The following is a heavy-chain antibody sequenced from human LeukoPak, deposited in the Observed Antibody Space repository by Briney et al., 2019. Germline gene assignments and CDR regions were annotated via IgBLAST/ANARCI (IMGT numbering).Heavy chain of an antibody. D-gene: IGHD5-18*01. CDR1: GFTFSSYG. CDR2: IRYDGSNK. V-gene: IGHV3-30*02. Sequence: PGGSLRLSCAASGFTFSSYGMHWVRQAPGKGLEWVAFIRYDGSNKYYADSVKGRFTISRDNSKNMLYLQMNSLRAEDTAVYYCAKINGYSYGLYYFDYWGQGTLVTVSS. J-gene: IGHJ4*02. CDR3: AKINGYSYGLYYFDY.